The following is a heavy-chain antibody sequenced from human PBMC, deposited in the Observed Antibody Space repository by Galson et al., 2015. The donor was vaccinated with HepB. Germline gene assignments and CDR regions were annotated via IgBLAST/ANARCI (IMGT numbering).Heavy chain of an antibody. Sequence: SVKVSCKASGYTFTSYGISWVRQAPGQGLEWMGWISAYNGNTNYAQKLQGRVTMTTDTSTSTAYMELRSLRSDDTAVYYCARAELGVDYDYVWGSYRHIGELDYWGQGTLVTVSS. CDR2: ISAYNGNT. CDR3: ARAELGVDYDYVWGSYRHIGELDY. V-gene: IGHV1-18*01. CDR1: GYTFTSYG. J-gene: IGHJ4*02. D-gene: IGHD3-16*02.